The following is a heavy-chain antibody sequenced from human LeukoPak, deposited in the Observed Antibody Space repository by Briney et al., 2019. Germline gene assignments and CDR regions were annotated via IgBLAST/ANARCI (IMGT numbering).Heavy chain of an antibody. Sequence: GRSLRLSCTASGFTFGDYAMSWARQAPGKGLEWVGFIRSKAYGGTTEYAASVKGRFTISRDDSKSIAYLQMNSLKTEDTAVYYCARVSNYILTGPDYWGQGTLVTVSS. CDR2: IRSKAYGGTT. CDR3: ARVSNYILTGPDY. V-gene: IGHV3-49*04. J-gene: IGHJ4*02. CDR1: GFTFGDYA. D-gene: IGHD3-9*01.